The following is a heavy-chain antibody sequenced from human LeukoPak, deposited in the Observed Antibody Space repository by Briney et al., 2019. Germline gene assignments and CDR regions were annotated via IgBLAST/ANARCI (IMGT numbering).Heavy chain of an antibody. V-gene: IGHV1-18*01. Sequence: ASVKVSCKDSGYTFTSYGISWVRQAPGQGLEWMGWISAYNGNTNYAQKLQGRVTMTTDTSTSTAYMELRSLRSDDTAVYYCARDTPIVGATNGLAYWGQGTLVTVSS. J-gene: IGHJ4*02. D-gene: IGHD1-26*01. CDR1: GYTFTSYG. CDR2: ISAYNGNT. CDR3: ARDTPIVGATNGLAY.